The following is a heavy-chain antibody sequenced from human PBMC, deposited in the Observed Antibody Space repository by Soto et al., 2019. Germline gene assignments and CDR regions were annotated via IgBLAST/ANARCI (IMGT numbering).Heavy chain of an antibody. V-gene: IGHV3-33*01. CDR1: GFIFRSYG. CDR3: ARDGSGPQVRYFDL. D-gene: IGHD3-3*01. Sequence: LRLSCAASGFIFRSYGMHWVRQAPGKGLEWVAMIWYDGSKKYYADSVKGRFTISRDNSKNALFLEVNTLRADDTAVYYCARDGSGPQVRYFDLWGRGTLVTVSS. J-gene: IGHJ2*01. CDR2: IWYDGSKK.